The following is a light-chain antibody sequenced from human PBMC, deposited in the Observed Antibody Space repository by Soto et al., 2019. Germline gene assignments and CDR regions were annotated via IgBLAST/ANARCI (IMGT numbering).Light chain of an antibody. CDR3: QQYNNWPPIT. V-gene: IGKV3-15*01. J-gene: IGKJ5*01. CDR2: GAS. Sequence: EISITQSPATPSVSPGERATLSWRDSQSVSSYLAWYQQKPGQAPRLLIYGASTRATGIPARFSGSGSGTEFTLTISSLQSEDFAVYYCQQYNNWPPITFGQGTRLEN. CDR1: QSVSSY.